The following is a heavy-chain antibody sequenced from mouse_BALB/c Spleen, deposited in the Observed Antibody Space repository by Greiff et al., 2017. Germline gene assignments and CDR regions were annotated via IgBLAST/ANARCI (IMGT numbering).Heavy chain of an antibody. CDR3: ARDERDDGYPAWFAY. CDR1: GFTFTDYY. D-gene: IGHD2-3*01. V-gene: IGHV7-3*02. J-gene: IGHJ3*01. Sequence: EVKLMESGGGLVQPGGSLRLSCATSGFTFTDYYMSWVRQPPGKALEWLGFIRNKANGYTTEYSASVKGRFTISRDNSQSILYLQMNTLRAEDSATYYCARDERDDGYPAWFAYWGQGTLVTVSA. CDR2: IRNKANGYTT.